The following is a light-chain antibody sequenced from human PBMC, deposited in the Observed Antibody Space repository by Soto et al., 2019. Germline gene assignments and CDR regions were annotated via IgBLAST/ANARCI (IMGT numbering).Light chain of an antibody. CDR3: KQYNNWPRT. CDR1: QSVSNN. Sequence: EIVLTQSPGTLSLSPGERATLSCRASQSVSNNYLAWYQQKPGRAPRLLIYGASTRATGIQARFSGSGSGTEFTLTISSLQSDDFAVYYCKQYNNWPRTFGQGTKVDIK. V-gene: IGKV3-15*01. CDR2: GAS. J-gene: IGKJ1*01.